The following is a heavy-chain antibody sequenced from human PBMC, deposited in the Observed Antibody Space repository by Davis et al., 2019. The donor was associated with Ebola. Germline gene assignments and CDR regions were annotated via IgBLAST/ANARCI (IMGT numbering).Heavy chain of an antibody. Sequence: PGGSLRLFCEASGFTFSNYDMHWVRQATGKGLEWVSAIDTAGDTYYPGSVKGRFTISRENAKNSLYLQMNSLRAGDTAVYYCAKSHCSGGSCPYYFDFWGQGTQVTVSS. CDR2: IDTAGDT. J-gene: IGHJ4*02. V-gene: IGHV3-13*01. CDR3: AKSHCSGGSCPYYFDF. CDR1: GFTFSNYD. D-gene: IGHD2-15*01.